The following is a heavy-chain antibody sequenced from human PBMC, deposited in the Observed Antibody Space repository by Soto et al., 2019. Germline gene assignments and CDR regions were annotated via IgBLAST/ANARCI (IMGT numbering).Heavy chain of an antibody. CDR2: ISGSGSST. CDR1: GFTFSSYT. D-gene: IGHD3-16*01. J-gene: IGHJ4*02. CDR3: SKAGGIDY. V-gene: IGHV3-23*01. Sequence: EVQLLESGGGLVEPGGSRRLSCAASGFTFSSYTMSWVRQAPGKGLEWVSTISGSGSSTYSADSVKGRFTISRDNSKNTLYLQMNSLRVEDTAIYSCSKAGGIDYWGQGTLVTVSS.